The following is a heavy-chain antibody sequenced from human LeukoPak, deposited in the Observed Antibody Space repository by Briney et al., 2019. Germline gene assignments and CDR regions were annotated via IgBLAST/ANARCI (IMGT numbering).Heavy chain of an antibody. D-gene: IGHD3-16*01. CDR3: ARDGGLDY. J-gene: IGHJ4*02. CDR2: IDPNSGAT. V-gene: IGHV1-2*02. Sequence: GASVKVSCKASGYTFTTYDIHWVRQAPGRGLEWMGWIDPNSGATNYVEKFQGRITMTRDTSISTAYMELSGLTSDDTAVYYCARDGGLDYWGQGTLVTVSS. CDR1: GYTFTTYD.